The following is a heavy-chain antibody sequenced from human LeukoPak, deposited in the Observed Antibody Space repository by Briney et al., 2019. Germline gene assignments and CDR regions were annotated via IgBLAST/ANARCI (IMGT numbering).Heavy chain of an antibody. Sequence: GGSLRLSCAASGFTFSSYAMSWVRQAPGKGLEWVSAISGSGGSTYYADSVKGRFTISRDNSKNTLYLQMNSLRAEDTAVYYCATFPGWQQLWAFDYWGQGTLVTVSS. V-gene: IGHV3-23*01. CDR2: ISGSGGST. CDR1: GFTFSSYA. J-gene: IGHJ4*02. CDR3: ATFPGWQQLWAFDY. D-gene: IGHD6-13*01.